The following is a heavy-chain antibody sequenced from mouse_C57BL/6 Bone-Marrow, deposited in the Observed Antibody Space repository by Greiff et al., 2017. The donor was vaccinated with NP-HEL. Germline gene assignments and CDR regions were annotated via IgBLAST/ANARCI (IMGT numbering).Heavy chain of an antibody. CDR1: GYTFTSYW. Sequence: VQLQQPGAELVKPGASVKLSCKASGYTFTSYWMHWVKQRPGRGLAWIGRIDPNSGGTKYNEKFKSKATLTVAQPSNTAYMRLGSLTSEDSAVYYCAGGDWFAYWGQGTLVTVSA. CDR3: AGGDWFAY. J-gene: IGHJ3*01. CDR2: IDPNSGGT. V-gene: IGHV1-72*01.